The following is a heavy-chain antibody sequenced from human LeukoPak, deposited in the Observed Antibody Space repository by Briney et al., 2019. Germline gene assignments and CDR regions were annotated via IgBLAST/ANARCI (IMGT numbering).Heavy chain of an antibody. CDR2: ISGGGGST. Sequence: PGGSLRLSCAASGFTFSSYAMSWVRQAPGKGLEWVSGISGGGGSTNYADSVKGRFTISRDNSKNTLYLQMNSLRAEDTAVYYCAKASAYYYGEYYFDYWGQGTLVTVSS. CDR3: AKASAYYYGEYYFDY. CDR1: GFTFSSYA. V-gene: IGHV3-23*01. J-gene: IGHJ4*02. D-gene: IGHD3-10*01.